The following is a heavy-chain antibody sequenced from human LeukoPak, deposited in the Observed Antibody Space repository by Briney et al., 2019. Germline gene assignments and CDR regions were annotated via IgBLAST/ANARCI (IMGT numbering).Heavy chain of an antibody. D-gene: IGHD3-3*01. J-gene: IGHJ6*03. CDR2: ISTSGST. CDR3: ARGTNDFRGAGYMDV. Sequence: SETLSLTCTVSGGSISSGSYYWSWIRQPAGKGLEWIGRISTSGSTNYNPSLKSRVTMSVDTSKNQFSLKLSSVTAADTAVYYCARGTNDFRGAGYMDVWGKGTTVTVSS. V-gene: IGHV4-61*02. CDR1: GGSISSGSYY.